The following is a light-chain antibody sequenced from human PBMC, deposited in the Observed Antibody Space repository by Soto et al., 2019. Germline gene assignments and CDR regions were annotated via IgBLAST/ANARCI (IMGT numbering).Light chain of an antibody. CDR3: AAWDDSLSGPV. Sequence: QSVLTQPPSASGTPGQRVTISCSGGSSNVGSNSVYWYQQLPGTAPKLLIYSNNQRPSGVPDRFSGSKSGTSASLAISGLLSEDEADYYCAAWDDSLSGPVFGGGTKLTVL. V-gene: IGLV1-47*02. J-gene: IGLJ3*02. CDR2: SNN. CDR1: SSNVGSNS.